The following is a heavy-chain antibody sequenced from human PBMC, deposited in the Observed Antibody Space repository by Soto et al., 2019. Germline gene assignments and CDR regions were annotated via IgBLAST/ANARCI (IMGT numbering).Heavy chain of an antibody. D-gene: IGHD3-22*01. V-gene: IGHV3-30-3*01. CDR2: ISYDGSNN. J-gene: IGHJ4*02. CDR3: ARGSQYYYDGSGPLDC. Sequence: GGSLRLSCAASGFTFSTYTIHWGRQAPGKGLEWVALISYDGSNNYYADSVKGRFTISRDNSKNTLYLQMTSLRAGDTAVYFCARGSQYYYDGSGPLDCWGQGTLVTVSS. CDR1: GFTFSTYT.